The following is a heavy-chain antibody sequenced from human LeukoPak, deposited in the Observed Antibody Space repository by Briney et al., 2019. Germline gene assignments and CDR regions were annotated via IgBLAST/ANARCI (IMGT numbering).Heavy chain of an antibody. V-gene: IGHV3-23*01. D-gene: IGHD3-22*01. J-gene: IGHJ4*02. CDR1: GFTFSSYA. Sequence: GGSLRLSCAASGFTFSSYAMSGVPQAPGKGLEWGSAISGSGGSTYYADSVKGRFTISRDNSKNTLYLQMNSLRAEDTAVYYCAKAAVSGGYYDSSGYYFDYWGQGTLVTVSS. CDR2: ISGSGGST. CDR3: AKAAVSGGYYDSSGYYFDY.